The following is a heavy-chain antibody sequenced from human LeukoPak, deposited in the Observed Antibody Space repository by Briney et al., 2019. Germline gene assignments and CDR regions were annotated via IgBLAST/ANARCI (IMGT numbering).Heavy chain of an antibody. CDR1: GGSISSGGYY. D-gene: IGHD2-2*01. CDR3: AKMGPLLGIPAAIGKYYFDY. J-gene: IGHJ4*02. V-gene: IGHV4-31*03. Sequence: SQTLSLTCTVPGGSISSGGYYWSWIRQHPGKGLEWIGYIYYSGSTYYNPSLKSRVTISVDTSKNQFSLKLSSVTAADTAVYYCAKMGPLLGIPAAIGKYYFDYWGQGTLVTVSS. CDR2: IYYSGST.